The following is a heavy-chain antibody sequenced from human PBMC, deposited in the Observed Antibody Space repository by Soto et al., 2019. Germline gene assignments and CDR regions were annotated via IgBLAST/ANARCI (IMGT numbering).Heavy chain of an antibody. Sequence: LRLSCAASGFRFGEHSMNWVRQAPGKGLEWLSYITSSGDSIYYADSVKGRFTVSRDNAKNSLFLHMNSLRDDDTAVYYCARLPKGSMVTSWGQGTLVTVSS. CDR1: GFRFGEHS. CDR2: ITSSGDSI. V-gene: IGHV3-48*02. J-gene: IGHJ4*02. CDR3: ARLPKGSMVTS. D-gene: IGHD2-21*02.